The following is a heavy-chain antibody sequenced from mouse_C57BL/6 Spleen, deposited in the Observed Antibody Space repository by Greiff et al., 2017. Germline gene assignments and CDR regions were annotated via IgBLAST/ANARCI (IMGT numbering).Heavy chain of an antibody. CDR3: ARNDYDAMDY. CDR2: INPINGGT. CDR1: GYTFTDYY. V-gene: IGHV1-26*01. J-gene: IGHJ4*01. Sequence: VQLQQSGPELVKPGASVKISCKASGYTFTDYYMNWVKQSHGKSLEWIGDINPINGGTSYNQKFKGKATLTVDKSSSTAYMELRSLTSEDSAVYYCARNDYDAMDYWGQGTSVTVSS.